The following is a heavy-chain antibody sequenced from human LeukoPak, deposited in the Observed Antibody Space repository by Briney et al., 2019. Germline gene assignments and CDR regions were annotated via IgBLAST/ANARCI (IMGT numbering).Heavy chain of an antibody. Sequence: GASVKVSCKASGYTFTGYYMHWVRQAPGQGLEWMGWINPNSGGTNYAQKFQGRVTMTTDTSTSTAYMELRSLRSDDTAVYYCARVRYDILTGAYARLGTPPYYYYYMDVWGKGTTVTISS. CDR2: INPNSGGT. D-gene: IGHD3-9*01. CDR3: ARVRYDILTGAYARLGTPPYYYYYMDV. V-gene: IGHV1-2*02. CDR1: GYTFTGYY. J-gene: IGHJ6*03.